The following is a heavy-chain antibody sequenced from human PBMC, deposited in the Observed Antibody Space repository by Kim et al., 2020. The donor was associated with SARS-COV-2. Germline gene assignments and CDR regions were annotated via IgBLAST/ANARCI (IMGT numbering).Heavy chain of an antibody. D-gene: IGHD6-19*01. Sequence: ASVKVSCKASGYTFTSYGISWVRQAPGQGLEWMGWISAYNGNTNYAQKLQGRVTMTTDTSTSTAYMELRSLRSDDTAVYYCARGYSSGWYLDAFDIWGQGTMVTVSS. J-gene: IGHJ3*02. CDR3: ARGYSSGWYLDAFDI. CDR1: GYTFTSYG. CDR2: ISAYNGNT. V-gene: IGHV1-18*01.